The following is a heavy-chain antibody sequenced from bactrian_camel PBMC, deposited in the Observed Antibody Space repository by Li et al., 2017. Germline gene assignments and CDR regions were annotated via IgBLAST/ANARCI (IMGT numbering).Heavy chain of an antibody. V-gene: IGHV3S53*01. Sequence: VQLVESGGGSVQPGGSLRLSCVVSRHPYSKYCMGWFRQAPGKERELVARIGSDGVKTYADSVKGRFTISRDSAKNTVYLQMNNLQPEDTATYYCAVGRGSRGEHCYSLNYWGQGTQVTVS. CDR2: IGSDGVK. CDR1: RHPYSKYC. D-gene: IGHD6*01. CDR3: AVGRGSRGEHCYSLNY. J-gene: IGHJ4*01.